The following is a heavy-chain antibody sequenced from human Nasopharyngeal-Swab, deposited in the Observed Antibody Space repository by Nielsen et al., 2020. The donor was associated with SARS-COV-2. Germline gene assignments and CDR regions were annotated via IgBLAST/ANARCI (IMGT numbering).Heavy chain of an antibody. CDR2: FDPEDGET. CDR3: ATGPASIAVAGTSYYYYGMDV. CDR1: GYTLTELS. V-gene: IGHV1-24*01. J-gene: IGHJ6*02. Sequence: ASVKVSCKVSGYTLTELSMHWVRQAPGKGLEGMGGFDPEDGETIYAQKFQGRVTMTEDTSTDTAYMELSSLRSEDTAVYYCATGPASIAVAGTSYYYYGMDVWGQGTTVTVSS. D-gene: IGHD6-19*01.